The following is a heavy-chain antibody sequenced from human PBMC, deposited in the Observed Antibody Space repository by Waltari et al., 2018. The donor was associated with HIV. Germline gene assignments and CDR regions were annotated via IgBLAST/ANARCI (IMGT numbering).Heavy chain of an antibody. Sequence: QVQLVQSGAEVKKPGASVKVSCKASGYTFSTFAMHWVRQAPGQGLEWMGWIKAGNGNTKYSQNFQDRVTITRDTSASTAYMELSSLRSEDTALYYCVREKKGIGVYYAMDVWGQGTAVTVSS. CDR2: IKAGNGNT. CDR3: VREKKGIGVYYAMDV. CDR1: GYTFSTFA. D-gene: IGHD3-22*01. V-gene: IGHV1-3*01. J-gene: IGHJ6*02.